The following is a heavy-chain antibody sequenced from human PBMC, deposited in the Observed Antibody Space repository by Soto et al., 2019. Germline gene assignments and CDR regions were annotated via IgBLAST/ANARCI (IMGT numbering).Heavy chain of an antibody. Sequence: GGSLRLSCAASGFTFSILAMGWVRQSPGKGLEWVSVIDYSGGTTYYTDSVKGRFIISRDNSKKMLYLQMNSLRAEDTAVYYCAKDATRTSGWYYFDYWGQGALVTVSS. V-gene: IGHV3-23*01. J-gene: IGHJ4*02. CDR1: GFTFSILA. CDR2: IDYSGGTT. CDR3: AKDATRTSGWYYFDY. D-gene: IGHD6-19*01.